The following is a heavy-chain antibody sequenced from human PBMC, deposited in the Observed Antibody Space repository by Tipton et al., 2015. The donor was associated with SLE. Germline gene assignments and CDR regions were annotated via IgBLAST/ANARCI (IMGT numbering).Heavy chain of an antibody. D-gene: IGHD3-10*01. V-gene: IGHV4-59*01. CDR2: IYYNGNT. Sequence: TLSLTCTVSGGSISGYYWSWIRQPPGKRLEWIGYIYYNGNTHYNPSLKGRVTISRDTSQNLFSLTLTSVTAADTAVYYCARLPDSSGWFAPWSQGTLVTVSS. CDR3: ARLPDSSGWFAP. CDR1: GGSISGYY. J-gene: IGHJ5*02.